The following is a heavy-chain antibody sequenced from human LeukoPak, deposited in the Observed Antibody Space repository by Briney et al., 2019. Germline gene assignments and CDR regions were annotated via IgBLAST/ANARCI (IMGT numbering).Heavy chain of an antibody. J-gene: IGHJ4*02. Sequence: ASVKVSCKASGYTFTGYYMHWVRQAPRQGLEWMGWINPNSGGTNYAQKFQGRVTMTRDTSISTAYMELSRLRSDDTAVYYCARERFPDTAMVRDVYYFDYWGQGTLVTVSS. CDR2: INPNSGGT. CDR3: ARERFPDTAMVRDVYYFDY. D-gene: IGHD5-18*01. CDR1: GYTFTGYY. V-gene: IGHV1-2*02.